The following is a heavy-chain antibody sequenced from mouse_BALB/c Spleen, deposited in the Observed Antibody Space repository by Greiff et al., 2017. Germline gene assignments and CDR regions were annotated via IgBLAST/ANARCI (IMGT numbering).Heavy chain of an antibody. CDR1: GFTFSDYY. V-gene: IGHV5-4*02. CDR3: AREGNDFDY. Sequence: EVMLVESGGGLVKPGGSLKLSCAASGFTFSDYYMYWVRQTPEKRLEWVATISDGGSYTYYPDSVKGRFTISRDNAKNNLYLQMSSLKSEDTAMYYCAREGNDFDYWGQGTTLTVSS. CDR2: ISDGGSYT. J-gene: IGHJ2*01.